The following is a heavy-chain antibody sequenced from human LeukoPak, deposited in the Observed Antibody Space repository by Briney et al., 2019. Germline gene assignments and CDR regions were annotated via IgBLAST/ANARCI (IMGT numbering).Heavy chain of an antibody. CDR2: INPNSGGT. Sequence: ASVRVSCKASGYTFTGYYMHWVRQAPGQGLEWMGWINPNSGGTNYAQKFQGRVTMTRDTSISTAYMELSRLRSDDTAVYYCAREGLTGTTDDYWGQGTLVTVSS. D-gene: IGHD1-20*01. V-gene: IGHV1-2*02. CDR3: AREGLTGTTDDY. J-gene: IGHJ4*02. CDR1: GYTFTGYY.